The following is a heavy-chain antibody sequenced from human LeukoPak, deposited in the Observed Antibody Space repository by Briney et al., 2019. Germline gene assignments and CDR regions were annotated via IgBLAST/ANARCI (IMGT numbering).Heavy chain of an antibody. D-gene: IGHD1-26*01. V-gene: IGHV1-69*04. CDR1: GGTLSSYV. CDR2: IRPIVGTA. Sequence: SVKVSCKASGGTLSSYVISWVRQAPGQGLEWMGRIRPIVGTANYAQKFQGRVTITADKSTSTAYVELFSLRSEDTAVYYCARGSRIVGATSWGQGTLVTVSS. CDR3: ARGSRIVGATS. J-gene: IGHJ4*02.